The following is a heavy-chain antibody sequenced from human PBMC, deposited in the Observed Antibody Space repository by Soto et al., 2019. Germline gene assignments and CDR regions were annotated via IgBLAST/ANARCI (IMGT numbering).Heavy chain of an antibody. D-gene: IGHD6-25*01. CDR1: GYTFTDSY. Sequence: QVQLVQSGAEVKEPGASVTVSCKASGYTFTDSYIHWVRQAPGQGLEWMGVLNPDGGSTMHIKKFQGRVTLTRDMSTSTVHMVLSALRSDDTATYYCARDEGAALGFQYWGQGTPVNVFS. V-gene: IGHV1-46*01. J-gene: IGHJ4*02. CDR2: LNPDGGST. CDR3: ARDEGAALGFQY.